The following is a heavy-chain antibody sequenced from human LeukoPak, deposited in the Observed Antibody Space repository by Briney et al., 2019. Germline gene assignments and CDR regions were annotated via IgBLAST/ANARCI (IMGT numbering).Heavy chain of an antibody. CDR1: GYTFTSYY. J-gene: IGHJ6*03. CDR3: ARDGGYCSGGSCYSVYYYYYMDV. CDR2: INPNSGGT. Sequence: GASVKVSCKASGYTFTSYYMHWVRQAPGQGLEWMGWINPNSGGTNYAQKFQGRVTMTRDTSISTAYMELSRLRSDDTAVYYCARDGGYCSGGSCYSVYYYYYMDVWGKGTTVTIS. D-gene: IGHD2-15*01. V-gene: IGHV1-2*02.